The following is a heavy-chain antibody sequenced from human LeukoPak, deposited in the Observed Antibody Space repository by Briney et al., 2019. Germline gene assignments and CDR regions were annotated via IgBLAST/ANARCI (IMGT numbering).Heavy chain of an antibody. CDR2: ISWNSGSI. CDR1: GFTFDDYA. D-gene: IGHD3-22*01. V-gene: IGHV3-9*01. J-gene: IGHJ4*02. Sequence: PGGSLRLSCAASGFTFDDYAMHWVRQAPGKGLEWVSGISWNSGSIGYADSVKGRFTISRDNAKNSLYLQMNSLRAEDTALYYCAKGYYYDSSGYFLVDYWGQGTLVTVSS. CDR3: AKGYYYDSSGYFLVDY.